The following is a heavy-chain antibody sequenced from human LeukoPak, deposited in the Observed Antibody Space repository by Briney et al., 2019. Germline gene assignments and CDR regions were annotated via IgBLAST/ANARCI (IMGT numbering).Heavy chain of an antibody. V-gene: IGHV3-48*02. Sequence: GGSLRLSCAASGFTFSSYSMNWVRQAPGKGLEWVSYISSSSTIYYADSVKGRFTISRDNAKNSLYLQMNSLRDEDTAVYYCARDQNRYPDAFDIWGQGTTVTVSS. CDR3: ARDQNRYPDAFDI. CDR2: ISSSSTI. CDR1: GFTFSSYS. D-gene: IGHD1-26*01. J-gene: IGHJ3*02.